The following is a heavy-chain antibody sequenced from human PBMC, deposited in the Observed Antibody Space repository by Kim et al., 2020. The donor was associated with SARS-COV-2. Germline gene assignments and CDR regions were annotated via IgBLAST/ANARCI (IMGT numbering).Heavy chain of an antibody. D-gene: IGHD3-3*01. J-gene: IGHJ4*02. V-gene: IGHV3-23*01. CDR2: GGGGST. CDR3: TEGLRGY. Sequence: GGGGSTHYADSVKGRFTISRDNSKNTLYLQMNSLRVEDTAVYYCTEGLRGYWGQGTLVTVSS.